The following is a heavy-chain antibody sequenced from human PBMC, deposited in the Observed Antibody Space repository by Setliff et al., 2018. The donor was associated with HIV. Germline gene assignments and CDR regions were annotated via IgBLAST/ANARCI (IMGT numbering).Heavy chain of an antibody. D-gene: IGHD3-22*01. CDR3: ARETYYYDNPQYYYYYMDV. V-gene: IGHV4-31*03. CDR1: GGSISSGGYY. J-gene: IGHJ6*03. Sequence: SETLSLTCTVSGGSISSGGYYWSWIRQHPGKGLEWIGYIYYSGSTYYNPSLKSRVTISVDTSKNQFSLKLSSVTAADTAVYYCARETYYYDNPQYYYYYMDVWGKGTTVTVSS. CDR2: IYYSGST.